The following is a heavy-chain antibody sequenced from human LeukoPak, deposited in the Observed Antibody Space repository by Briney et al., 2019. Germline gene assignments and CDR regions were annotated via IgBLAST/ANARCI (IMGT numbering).Heavy chain of an antibody. J-gene: IGHJ4*02. Sequence: SQTLSLACAVSGGSISSDGYSWSWIRQPPGKGLEWIGYIYPSGSTYYNPSLKSRVTISVDRSKNQFSLKLNSVTAADTAVYYCARASVVAGSGLDYWGQGTLVTVSS. CDR2: IYPSGST. D-gene: IGHD6-19*01. CDR1: GGSISSDGYS. CDR3: ARASVVAGSGLDY. V-gene: IGHV4-30-2*01.